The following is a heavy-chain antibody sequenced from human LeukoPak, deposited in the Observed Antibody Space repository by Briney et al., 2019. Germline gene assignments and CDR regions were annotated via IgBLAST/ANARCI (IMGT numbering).Heavy chain of an antibody. Sequence: PSETLSLTCAVYGGSFSGYYWSWIRQPPGKGLEWIGEINRSGSTNYNASLKSRVTISVDPSKHQFSLKLSSVTAADTAVYYCARGDSFYDSSGLGYWGQGTLVTVSS. CDR1: GGSFSGYY. CDR3: ARGDSFYDSSGLGY. J-gene: IGHJ4*02. V-gene: IGHV4-34*01. D-gene: IGHD3-22*01. CDR2: INRSGST.